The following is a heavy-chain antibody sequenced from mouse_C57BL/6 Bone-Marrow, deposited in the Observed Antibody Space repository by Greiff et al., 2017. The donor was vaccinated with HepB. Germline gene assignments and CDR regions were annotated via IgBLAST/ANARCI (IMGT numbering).Heavy chain of an antibody. CDR3: AITPVVATRGFAY. V-gene: IGHV1-82*01. CDR1: GYAFSSSW. D-gene: IGHD1-1*01. CDR2: IYPGDGDT. Sequence: QVQLQQSGPELVKPGASVKISCKASGYAFSSSWMNWVKQRPGKGLEWIGRIYPGDGDTNYNGKFKGKATLTADKSSSTAYMQLSSLTSEDSAVYFCAITPVVATRGFAYWGQGTLVTVSA. J-gene: IGHJ3*01.